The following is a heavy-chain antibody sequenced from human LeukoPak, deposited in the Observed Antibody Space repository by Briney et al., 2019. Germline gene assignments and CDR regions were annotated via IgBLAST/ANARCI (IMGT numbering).Heavy chain of an antibody. J-gene: IGHJ5*02. CDR2: IYHSGST. D-gene: IGHD3-10*01. CDR1: GYSISSGYY. Sequence: PSETLSLTCTVSGYSISSGYYWGWIRQPPGKGLEWIGSIYHSGSTYYNPSLKSRVTISVDTSKNQFSLKLSSVTAADTAVYYCARGITMVRGVISWGQGTLVTVSS. V-gene: IGHV4-38-2*02. CDR3: ARGITMVRGVIS.